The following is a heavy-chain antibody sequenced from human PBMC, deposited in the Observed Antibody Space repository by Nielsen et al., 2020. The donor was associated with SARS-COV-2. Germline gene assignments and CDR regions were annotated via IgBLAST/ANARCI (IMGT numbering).Heavy chain of an antibody. CDR2: ISWNSGSI. D-gene: IGHD3-22*01. J-gene: IGHJ4*02. Sequence: SCAASGFTFDDYAMHWVRQAPGKGLEWVSGISWNSGSIGYADSVKGRFTISRDNAKNSLYLQMNSLRAEDTALYYCAKETYYYDSSGYSHFDYWGQGTLVTVSS. CDR1: GFTFDDYA. CDR3: AKETYYYDSSGYSHFDY. V-gene: IGHV3-9*01.